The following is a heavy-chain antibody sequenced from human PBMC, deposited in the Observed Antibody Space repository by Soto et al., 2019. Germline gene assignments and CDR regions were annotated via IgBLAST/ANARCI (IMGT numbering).Heavy chain of an antibody. CDR3: ARQSTATGAFDI. CDR2: ITPLGGAT. D-gene: IGHD4-17*01. V-gene: IGHV1-46*01. CDR1: GFSITNYH. J-gene: IGHJ3*02. Sequence: ASVKVSCKASGFSITNYHMHLVRQAPGQGLEWMGVITPLGGATTYAQKFQGRVTMTADMSTSNVHMDLSSLRSDDTAMYYCARQSTATGAFDILGQGTMVTVAS.